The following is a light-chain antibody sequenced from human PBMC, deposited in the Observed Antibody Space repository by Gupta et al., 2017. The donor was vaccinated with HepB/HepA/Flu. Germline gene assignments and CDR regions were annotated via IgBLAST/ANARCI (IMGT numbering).Light chain of an antibody. CDR1: QSISTY. CDR3: QQRSNWPPIT. Sequence: EIVLTQSQATLPSSPGERATLSCRASQSISTYLAWYQQKPGQAPRLLIYDASNRATGVPARFSGSRSGTDFTLTISSLEPEDFAVYYCQQRSNWPPITFGQGTRLEIK. V-gene: IGKV3-11*01. J-gene: IGKJ5*01. CDR2: DAS.